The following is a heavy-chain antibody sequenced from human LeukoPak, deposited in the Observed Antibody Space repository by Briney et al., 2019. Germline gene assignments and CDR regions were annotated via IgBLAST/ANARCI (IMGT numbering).Heavy chain of an antibody. V-gene: IGHV3-21*01. J-gene: IGHJ4*02. CDR2: ISSSSSHI. CDR3: ARDYCSSTSCYLPFDY. D-gene: IGHD2-2*01. Sequence: PGGSLRLSCAASGFTFSSYSMNWVRQAPGKGLEWASSISSSSSHIYYADSVKGRFTISRDNAKNSLYLQMNSLRAEDTAVYYCARDYCSSTSCYLPFDYWGQGTLVTVSS. CDR1: GFTFSSYS.